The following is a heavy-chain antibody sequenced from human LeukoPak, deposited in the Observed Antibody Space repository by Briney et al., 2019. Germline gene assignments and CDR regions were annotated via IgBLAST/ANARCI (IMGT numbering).Heavy chain of an antibody. CDR1: GFTFDDYT. J-gene: IGHJ6*03. CDR3: AKDTRNGYWYYMDV. V-gene: IGHV3-43*01. CDR2: ISWDGGST. D-gene: IGHD3-3*01. Sequence: PGGSLRLSCAASGFTFDDYTMHWVRHAPGKGLEWVSLISWDGGSTYYADSVKGRFTISRDNSKNSLYLQMNSLRTEDTALYYCAKDTRNGYWYYMDVWGKGTTVTVSS.